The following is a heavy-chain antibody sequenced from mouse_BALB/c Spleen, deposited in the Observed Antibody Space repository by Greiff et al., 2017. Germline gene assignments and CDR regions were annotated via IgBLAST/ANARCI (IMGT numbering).Heavy chain of an antibody. V-gene: IGHV5-9-4*01. J-gene: IGHJ2*01. Sequence: EVQLVESGGGLVKPGGSLKLSCAASGFTFSSYAMSWVRQSPEKRLEWVAEISSGGSYTYYPDTVTGRFTISRDNAKNTLYLEMSSLRSEDTAMYYCASAPSYYYGSSSYYCDYWGQGTTLTVSS. CDR3: ASAPSYYYGSSSYYCDY. CDR2: ISSGGSYT. CDR1: GFTFSSYA. D-gene: IGHD1-1*01.